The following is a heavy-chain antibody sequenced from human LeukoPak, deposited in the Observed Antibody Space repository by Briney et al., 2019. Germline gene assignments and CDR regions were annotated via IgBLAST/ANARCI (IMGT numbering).Heavy chain of an antibody. Sequence: SETLSLTCTVSGGSISSYYWSWIRQPPGKGLEWIGYIYYSGSTYYNPSLKSRVTVSADTPKNQFSLKLSSVTAADTAVYYCASTTSGYWDYWGQGTLVTVSS. J-gene: IGHJ4*02. CDR1: GGSISSYY. CDR2: IYYSGST. V-gene: IGHV4-59*08. CDR3: ASTTSGYWDY. D-gene: IGHD3-22*01.